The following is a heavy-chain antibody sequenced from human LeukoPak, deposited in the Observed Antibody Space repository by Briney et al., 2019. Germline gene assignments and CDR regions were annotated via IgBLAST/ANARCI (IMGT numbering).Heavy chain of an antibody. D-gene: IGHD6-25*01. Sequence: SETLSLTCAVYGGSFSGYYWSWIRQPPGKGLEWIGEINHSGSTNYNPSLKSRVTISVDTSKNQFSLKLSSVTAADTAVYYCARGASGWRASKDYYFDYWGQGTLVTVSS. V-gene: IGHV4-34*01. CDR3: ARGASGWRASKDYYFDY. CDR2: INHSGST. CDR1: GGSFSGYY. J-gene: IGHJ4*02.